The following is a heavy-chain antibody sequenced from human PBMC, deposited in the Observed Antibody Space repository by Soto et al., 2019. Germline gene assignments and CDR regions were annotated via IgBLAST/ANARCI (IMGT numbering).Heavy chain of an antibody. V-gene: IGHV3-30*03. CDR1: GFTFSSYG. CDR3: ARVGTSGTYYDAFDI. J-gene: IGHJ3*02. Sequence: GGSLRLSCAASGFTFSSYGMHWVRQAPGKGLEWVAVISYDGSNKYYADSVKGRFTISRDNSKNTLYLQMNSLRAEDTAVYYCARVGTSGTYYDAFDIWGQVTMVTVSS. D-gene: IGHD1-26*01. CDR2: ISYDGSNK.